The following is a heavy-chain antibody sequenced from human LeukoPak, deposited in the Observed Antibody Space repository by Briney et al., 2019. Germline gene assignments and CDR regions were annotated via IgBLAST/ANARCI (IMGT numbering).Heavy chain of an antibody. CDR1: GYTFTNYD. D-gene: IGHD3-10*01. CDR3: ARMHYYDSGGSNWFDP. V-gene: IGHV1-8*01. CDR2: MNPNSGDT. J-gene: IGHJ5*02. Sequence: ASVKVSCKTSGYTFTNYDINWVRQATGQGLEWMGWMNPNSGDTGYAHKFQGRVTMTANTSINTAYMELSSLRSEDTAVYYCARMHYYDSGGSNWFDPWGKGTLVTVSS.